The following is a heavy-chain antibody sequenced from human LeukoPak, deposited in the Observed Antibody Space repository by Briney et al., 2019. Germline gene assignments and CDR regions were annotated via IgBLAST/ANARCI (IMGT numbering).Heavy chain of an antibody. V-gene: IGHV4-34*11. CDR3: ATLSVRLLTLDV. CDR2: VYFTGNT. CDR1: GGSFSGYY. J-gene: IGHJ6*02. D-gene: IGHD2-21*02. Sequence: SETLSLTCAVYGGSFSGYYWSWIRQPPGKGLEWIGYVYFTGNTSYNPSLKSRLAISMDTSKNLLSLTLSSVTAADTAVYFCATLSVRLLTLDVWGQGTTVTVSS.